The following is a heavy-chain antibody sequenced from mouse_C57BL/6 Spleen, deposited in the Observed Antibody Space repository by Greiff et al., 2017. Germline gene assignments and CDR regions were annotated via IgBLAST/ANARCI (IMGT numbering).Heavy chain of an antibody. J-gene: IGHJ1*03. CDR2: IDPENGDT. CDR3: TTGSYYSNYWYFDV. Sequence: VHVKQSGAELVRPGASVKLSCTASGFNIKDDYMHWVKQRPEQGLEWIGWIDPENGDTEYASKFKGKATITADTSSNTAYLQLSSLTSEDTDVYYCTTGSYYSNYWYFDVWGTGTTVTVSS. CDR1: GFNIKDDY. V-gene: IGHV14-4*01. D-gene: IGHD2-5*01.